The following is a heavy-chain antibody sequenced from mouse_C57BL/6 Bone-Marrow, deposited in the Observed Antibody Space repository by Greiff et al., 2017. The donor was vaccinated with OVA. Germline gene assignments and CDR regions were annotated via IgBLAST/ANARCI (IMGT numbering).Heavy chain of an antibody. J-gene: IGHJ2*01. CDR1: GFNIKDYY. D-gene: IGHD1-1*01. Sequence: EVQLQQSGAELVRPGASVKLSCTASGFNIKDYYTHWVKQRPEQGLEWIGRIDPEDGDTEYAPKFQGKATMTADTSSNTAYLQLSSLTSEDTAVYYCTTNYYGSKGGYYFDYWGQGTTLTVSS. V-gene: IGHV14-1*01. CDR2: IDPEDGDT. CDR3: TTNYYGSKGGYYFDY.